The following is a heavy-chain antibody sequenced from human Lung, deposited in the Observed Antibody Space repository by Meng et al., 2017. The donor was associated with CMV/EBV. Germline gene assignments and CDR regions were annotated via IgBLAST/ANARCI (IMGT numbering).Heavy chain of an antibody. J-gene: IGHJ4*01. CDR1: GFTFDDYA. D-gene: IGHD4-23*01. CDR2: ISWNSGSI. CDR3: AKGLYGGNSGGFDY. V-gene: IGHV3-9*03. Sequence: SCAASGFTFDDYAMHCVRQAPGKGLEWVSGISWNSGSIGYADSVKGRFTISRDNAKNSLYLQMNSLRAEDMALYYCAKGLYGGNSGGFDYWAHGTXVTVSS.